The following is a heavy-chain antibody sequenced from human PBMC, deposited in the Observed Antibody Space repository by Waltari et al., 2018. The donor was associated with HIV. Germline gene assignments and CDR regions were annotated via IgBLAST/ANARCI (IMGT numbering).Heavy chain of an antibody. CDR3: ARDLRD. J-gene: IGHJ4*02. V-gene: IGHV4-61*02. CDR2: IYTRGST. Sequence: QVQLQESGPGLVTPSQTLSLTCTVSAASINGGSSYWSCIRQPAGKGLEWIGRIYTRGSTNYNPSLKSRVTISVDTSKNQFSLKLTSVTAADTAVYYCARDLRDWGQGTLVTVSS. CDR1: AASINGGSSY.